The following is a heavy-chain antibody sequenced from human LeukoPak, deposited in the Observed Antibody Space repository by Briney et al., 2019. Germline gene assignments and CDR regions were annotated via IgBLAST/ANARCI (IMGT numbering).Heavy chain of an antibody. D-gene: IGHD3-10*01. J-gene: IGHJ5*02. Sequence: PSETLSLTCAVSGDSISNSNWWSWVRQPPGKGLEWIGSIYDSGSTYYNPSLKSRVTISVDTSKNQFSLKLNSVTAADTAVYYCARHYGPWGQGTLVTVSS. CDR1: GDSISNSNW. CDR2: IYDSGST. CDR3: ARHYGP. V-gene: IGHV4-39*01.